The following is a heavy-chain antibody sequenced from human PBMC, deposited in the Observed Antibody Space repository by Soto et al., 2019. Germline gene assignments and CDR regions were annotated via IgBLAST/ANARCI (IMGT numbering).Heavy chain of an antibody. CDR2: IIPIFGTA. V-gene: IGHV1-69*13. J-gene: IGHJ6*02. Sequence: ASVKVSCKASGGTFSSYASSWVRQAPGQGLEWMGGIIPIFGTANYAQKFQGRVTITADESTSTAYMELSSLRSEDTAVYYCATALAAAGSAYYYYGMDVWGQGTTVTAP. CDR3: ATALAAAGSAYYYYGMDV. CDR1: GGTFSSYA. D-gene: IGHD6-13*01.